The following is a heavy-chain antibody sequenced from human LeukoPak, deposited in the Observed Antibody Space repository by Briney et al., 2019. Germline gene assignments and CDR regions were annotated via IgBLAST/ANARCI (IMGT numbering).Heavy chain of an antibody. Sequence: SETLSLTCTVSVGSISGSSYYWGWIRQPPGKGLEWIGSIYYSGSTYYNPSLKSRVTISVDTSNNLFSLKLSSVTAADTAVYYCASAGYSSGWYARFDYWGQGTLVTVSS. CDR2: IYYSGST. V-gene: IGHV4-39*01. CDR3: ASAGYSSGWYARFDY. CDR1: VGSISGSSYY. D-gene: IGHD6-19*01. J-gene: IGHJ4*02.